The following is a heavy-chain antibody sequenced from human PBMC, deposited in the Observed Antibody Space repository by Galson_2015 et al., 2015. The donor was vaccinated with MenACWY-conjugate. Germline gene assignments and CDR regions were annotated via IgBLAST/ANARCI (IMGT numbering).Heavy chain of an antibody. CDR3: AKDVSFPDDIFDC. J-gene: IGHJ4*02. D-gene: IGHD3-9*01. V-gene: IGHV3-23*01. CDR2: INDNGDET. Sequence: SLRLSCAASGFSFSNYAMSWVRQAPGKGLEWVSAINDNGDETWYADSVKGRFTISRDNSMNTLFLQMSSLRAEDTAIYYCAKDVSFPDDIFDCWGQGTLVTVSS. CDR1: GFSFSNYA.